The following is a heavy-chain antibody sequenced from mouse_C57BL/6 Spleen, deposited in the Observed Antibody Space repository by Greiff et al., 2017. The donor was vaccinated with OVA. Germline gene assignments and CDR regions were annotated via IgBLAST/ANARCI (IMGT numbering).Heavy chain of an antibody. CDR3: ARIYYGNSWVAY. J-gene: IGHJ3*01. CDR1: GYTFTSYW. V-gene: IGHV1-55*01. Sequence: QVQLQQPGAELVKPGASVKMSCKASGYTFTSYWITWVKQRPGQGLEWIGDIYPGSGSTNYNEKFKSKATLTVDTSSSTAYMQLSSLTSEDSAVYYCARIYYGNSWVAYWGQGTLVTVSA. D-gene: IGHD2-1*01. CDR2: IYPGSGST.